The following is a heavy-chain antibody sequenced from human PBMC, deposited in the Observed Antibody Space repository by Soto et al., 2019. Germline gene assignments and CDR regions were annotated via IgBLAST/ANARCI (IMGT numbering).Heavy chain of an antibody. V-gene: IGHV4-31*03. CDR3: ARDPENYGSGSSLWYFDL. Sequence: SETLSLTCTVSGGSISSGGYYWSWIRQHPGKGLEWIGYIYYSGSTYYNPSLKSRVTISVDTSKNQFSLKLSSVTAADTAVYYCARDPENYGSGSSLWYFDLWGRGTLVTFSS. D-gene: IGHD3-10*01. CDR1: GGSISSGGYY. J-gene: IGHJ2*01. CDR2: IYYSGST.